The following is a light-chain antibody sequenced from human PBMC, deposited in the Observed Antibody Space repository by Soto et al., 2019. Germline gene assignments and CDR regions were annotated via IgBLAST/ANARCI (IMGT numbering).Light chain of an antibody. CDR3: QQSYRTPIT. Sequence: DIQMTQSPSSLSASVGDRVTITCRASQGISSYLSWYQQKPGKAPKFLIYAASSLQRGVPSRFSGCGFGTDFTLTISSLQPEDFATHYPQQSYRTPITFGLGTRLGSK. V-gene: IGKV1-39*01. J-gene: IGKJ5*01. CDR2: AAS. CDR1: QGISSY.